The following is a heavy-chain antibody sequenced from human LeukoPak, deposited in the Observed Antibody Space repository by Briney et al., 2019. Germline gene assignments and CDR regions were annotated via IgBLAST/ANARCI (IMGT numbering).Heavy chain of an antibody. D-gene: IGHD2-2*01. CDR1: GFTFSSYA. CDR3: AKEITYCSRTSCYVYWYFDL. Sequence: GGSLRLSCAASGFTFSSYAMTWVRQAPGKGLDWVSGITSSGGNADYADSVKGRFTISRDNSKNTLYLQMNSLRAEDTAVYYCAKEITYCSRTSCYVYWYFDLWGRGTLVTVSS. CDR2: ITSSGGNA. V-gene: IGHV3-23*01. J-gene: IGHJ2*01.